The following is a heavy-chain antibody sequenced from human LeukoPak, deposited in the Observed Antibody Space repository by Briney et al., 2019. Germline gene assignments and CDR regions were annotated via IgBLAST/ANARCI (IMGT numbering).Heavy chain of an antibody. CDR1: GGSISSGGYY. Sequence: SETLSLTCTVSGGSISSGGYYWSWIRQPAGKGQEWIGRIYYSGSTNYNPSLKSRVTISVDTSKNQFSLKLSSVTAADTAVYYCARDSDPYYYYYMDVWGEGTTVTVSS. CDR3: ARDSDPYYYYYMDV. D-gene: IGHD2-15*01. J-gene: IGHJ6*03. CDR2: IYYSGST. V-gene: IGHV4-61*10.